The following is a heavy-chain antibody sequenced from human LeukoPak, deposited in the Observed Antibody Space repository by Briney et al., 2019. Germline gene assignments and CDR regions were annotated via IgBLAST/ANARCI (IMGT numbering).Heavy chain of an antibody. D-gene: IGHD6-13*01. J-gene: IGHJ4*02. Sequence: GGSLRLSCAASGFTFSSYSMNWVRQAPGKGLEWVSSISSSSSYIYYADSVKGRFTISRDNAKNSLYLQMNSLRAEDTAAYYCARGLYSSSWYWYYWGQGTLVTVSS. V-gene: IGHV3-21*01. CDR2: ISSSSSYI. CDR1: GFTFSSYS. CDR3: ARGLYSSSWYWYY.